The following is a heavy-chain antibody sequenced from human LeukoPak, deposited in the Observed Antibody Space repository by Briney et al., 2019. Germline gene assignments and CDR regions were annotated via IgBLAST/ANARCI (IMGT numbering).Heavy chain of an antibody. J-gene: IGHJ4*02. Sequence: GGSLRLSCAASGFTFSSYWLTWVRQAPGKGVEWVANIKQDGSEKYYVDSVKGRFTISRDNAKNSLYLQMNSLRAEDTAVYYCARDRNTDFWSGYYTNYFDYWGQGTLVTVSS. D-gene: IGHD3-3*01. V-gene: IGHV3-7*01. CDR2: IKQDGSEK. CDR3: ARDRNTDFWSGYYTNYFDY. CDR1: GFTFSSYW.